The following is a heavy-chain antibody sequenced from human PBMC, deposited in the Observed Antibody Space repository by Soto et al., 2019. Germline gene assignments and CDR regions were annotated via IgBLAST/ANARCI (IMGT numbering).Heavy chain of an antibody. CDR2: ISGSGGST. CDR1: GFTFSSYA. CDR3: AKDRHTYYYDSSGPEGY. D-gene: IGHD3-22*01. Sequence: PGGSLRLSCAASGFTFSSYAMSWVRQAPGKGLEWVSAISGSGGSTYYADSVKGRFTISRDNSKNTLYLQMNSLRAEDTAVYYCAKDRHTYYYDSSGPEGYWGQGTLVTVSS. J-gene: IGHJ4*02. V-gene: IGHV3-23*01.